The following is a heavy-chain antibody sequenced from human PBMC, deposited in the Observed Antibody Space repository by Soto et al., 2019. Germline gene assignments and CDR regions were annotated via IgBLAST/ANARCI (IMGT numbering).Heavy chain of an antibody. V-gene: IGHV4-59*01. CDR3: ARGHRYCSGGSCFLLDY. CDR1: GASISSYF. CDR2: IYYSGST. D-gene: IGHD2-15*01. J-gene: IGHJ4*02. Sequence: QVQLQESGPGLVKPSETLSLTCTVSGASISSYFWIWIRKPPGKGLEWIGYIYYSGSTNYNTSLKSRVTISVDTSNNRFSLKLSSVTTADTAVYYCARGHRYCSGGSCFLLDYWGQGTLVTVSS.